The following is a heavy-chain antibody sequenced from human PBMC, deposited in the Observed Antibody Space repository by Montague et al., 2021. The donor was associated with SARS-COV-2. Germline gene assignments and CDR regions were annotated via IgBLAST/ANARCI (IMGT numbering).Heavy chain of an antibody. CDR3: AREYFDNSGMGHY. Sequence: LRLSCAASGFTFSSYWMSWVRQAPGKGLEWVANIKEDGSEKKYVGSVKGRFTISRDNAKDSLYLQMNSLRAEDTAVYYCAREYFDNSGMGHYWGQGTLVTVSS. CDR1: GFTFSSYW. D-gene: IGHD3-22*01. J-gene: IGHJ4*02. V-gene: IGHV3-7*01. CDR2: IKEDGSEK.